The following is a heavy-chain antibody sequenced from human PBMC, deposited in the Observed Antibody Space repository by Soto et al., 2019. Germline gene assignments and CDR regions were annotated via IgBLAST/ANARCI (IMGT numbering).Heavy chain of an antibody. Sequence: GGSLRLSCAASGFTFSSYAMSWVRQAPGKGLEWVSAISGSGGSTYYADSVKGRFTISRDNSKNTLYLQMNSLRAEDTAVYYCAKDPPGSSGRPLYYFDYWGQGTLVTVSS. V-gene: IGHV3-23*01. CDR1: GFTFSSYA. CDR2: ISGSGGST. J-gene: IGHJ4*02. D-gene: IGHD3-22*01. CDR3: AKDPPGSSGRPLYYFDY.